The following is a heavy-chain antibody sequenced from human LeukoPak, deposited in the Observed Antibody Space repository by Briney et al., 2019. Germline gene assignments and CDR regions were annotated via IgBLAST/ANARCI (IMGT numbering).Heavy chain of an antibody. CDR1: GGSFSGYY. V-gene: IGHV4-34*01. CDR3: ARGPIAAAGTREQYYYYYMDV. J-gene: IGHJ6*03. Sequence: SETLSLTCAVYGGSFSGYYWSWIRQPPGKGLEWIGEINHSGSTNYNPSLKSRVTISVDTSKNQFSLKLSSVTAADTAVYYCARGPIAAAGTREQYYYYYMDVWGKGTTVTVSS. D-gene: IGHD6-13*01. CDR2: INHSGST.